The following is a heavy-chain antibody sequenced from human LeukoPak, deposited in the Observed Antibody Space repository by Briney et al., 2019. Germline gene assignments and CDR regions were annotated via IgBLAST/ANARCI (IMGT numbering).Heavy chain of an antibody. D-gene: IGHD1-26*01. V-gene: IGHV4-61*02. CDR3: ARDDRGATLDY. CDR2: ICTSGST. CDR1: GGSISSGSYY. Sequence: PSETLSLTCTVSGGSISSGSYYWSWIRQPAGKGLEWIGRICTSGSTNYNPSLKSRVTISVDTSKNQFSLKLSSVTAADTAVYYCARDDRGATLDYWGQGTLVTVSS. J-gene: IGHJ4*02.